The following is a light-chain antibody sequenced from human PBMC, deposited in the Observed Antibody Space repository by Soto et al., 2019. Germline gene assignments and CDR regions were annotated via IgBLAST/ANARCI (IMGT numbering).Light chain of an antibody. CDR1: KNDIGVYDF. V-gene: IGLV2-8*01. CDR3: KSYAGSNTYV. CDR2: EVV. Sequence: TGTKNDIGVYDFVSWYQHHPGKAPRLIIYEVVQRPSGVPDRFSGSKSGNTASLTVSGLQAADEADYFCKSYAGSNTYVFGSGTKVTVL. J-gene: IGLJ1*01.